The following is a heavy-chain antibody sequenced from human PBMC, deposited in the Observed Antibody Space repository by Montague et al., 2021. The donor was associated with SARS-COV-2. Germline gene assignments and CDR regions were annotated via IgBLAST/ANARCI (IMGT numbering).Heavy chain of an antibody. V-gene: IGHV4-31*03. CDR1: GGSISSGGYY. Sequence: TLSLTCTVSGGSISSGGYYWSWIRQHPGKGLEWIGYIYYSGGTHYNPSLKSRVTISVDTSKDQFSLKLSSVTAADTAVYYCARLWGYYDSSGYPVGAFDIWGQGTMVTVSS. CDR3: ARLWGYYDSSGYPVGAFDI. J-gene: IGHJ3*02. D-gene: IGHD3-22*01. CDR2: IYYSGGT.